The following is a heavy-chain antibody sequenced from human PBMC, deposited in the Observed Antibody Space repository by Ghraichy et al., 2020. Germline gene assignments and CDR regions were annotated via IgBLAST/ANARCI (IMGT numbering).Heavy chain of an antibody. J-gene: IGHJ6*02. D-gene: IGHD4-17*01. CDR2: ISGSGGST. CDR1: GFTFSSYA. Sequence: GGSLRLSCAASGFTFSSYAMSWVRQAPGKGLEWVSAISGSGGSTYYADSVKGRFTISRDNSKNTLYLQMNSLRAEDTAVYYCAKDRLDGDYVWYYYYGMDVWGQGTTVTVSS. CDR3: AKDRLDGDYVWYYYYGMDV. V-gene: IGHV3-23*01.